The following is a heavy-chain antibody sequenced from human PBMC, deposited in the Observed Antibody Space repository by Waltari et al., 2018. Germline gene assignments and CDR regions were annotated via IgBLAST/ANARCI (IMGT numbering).Heavy chain of an antibody. D-gene: IGHD5-18*01. V-gene: IGHV3-7*01. J-gene: IGHJ4*02. Sequence: EVQLVESGGGLVQPGGSLRLSCAASGFIFRSYCMRWVRQAPGKGLEWVANIKQDGSEKYYVDSVKGRFTISRDNAKNSVYLQMNSLRVEDTAVYYCARELGVQLWPDYWGQGTLVTVSS. CDR3: ARELGVQLWPDY. CDR1: GFIFRSYC. CDR2: IKQDGSEK.